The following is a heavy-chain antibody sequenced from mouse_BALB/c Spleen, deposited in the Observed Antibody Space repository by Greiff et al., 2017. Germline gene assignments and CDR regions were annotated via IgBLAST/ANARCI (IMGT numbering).Heavy chain of an antibody. CDR3: TRGSIYYGNYVVAY. V-gene: IGHV5-6-4*01. CDR1: GFTFSSYT. J-gene: IGHJ3*01. D-gene: IGHD2-1*01. Sequence: EVKLVESGGGLVKPGGSLKLSCAASGFTFSSYTMSWVRQTPEKRLEWVATISSGGSYTYYPDSVKGRFTISRDNAKNTLYLQMSSLKSEDTAMYYCTRGSIYYGNYVVAYWGQGTLVTVSA. CDR2: ISSGGSYT.